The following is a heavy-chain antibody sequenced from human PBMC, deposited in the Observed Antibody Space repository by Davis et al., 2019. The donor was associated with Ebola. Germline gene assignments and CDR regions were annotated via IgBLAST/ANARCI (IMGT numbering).Heavy chain of an antibody. CDR1: GFAVSSNH. CDR3: AIVAYYYYGMDV. Sequence: GESLKISCAASGFAVSSNHMSWVRQAPGKGLEWVSGIYAGGGTYYADSVKGRFTISRDNSKNTLYLQMNSLRAEDTAVYYCAIVAYYYYGMDVWGQGTTVTVSS. V-gene: IGHV3-53*05. J-gene: IGHJ6*02. CDR2: IYAGGGT.